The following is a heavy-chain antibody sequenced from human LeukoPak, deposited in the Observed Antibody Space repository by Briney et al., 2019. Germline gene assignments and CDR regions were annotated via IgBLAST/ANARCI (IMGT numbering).Heavy chain of an antibody. Sequence: GGSLRLSCAASGFTFSSYGMHWVRQAPGKGLEWVAVISYDGSNKYYADSVKGRFTISRDNSKNTLYLQMDSLRGDDTAVYYCARAYFSDGSGPRGIFDYWGQGALVTVSS. CDR1: GFTFSSYG. D-gene: IGHD3-22*01. V-gene: IGHV3-30*03. J-gene: IGHJ4*02. CDR2: ISYDGSNK. CDR3: ARAYFSDGSGPRGIFDY.